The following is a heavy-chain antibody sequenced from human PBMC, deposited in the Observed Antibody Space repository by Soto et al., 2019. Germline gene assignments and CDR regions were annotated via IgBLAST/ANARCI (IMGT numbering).Heavy chain of an antibody. CDR2: IVVGSGNT. D-gene: IGHD1-1*01. CDR1: GFTFTSSA. CDR3: AAGGIAAGTTPAYDY. J-gene: IGHJ4*02. Sequence: SVKVSCKASGFTFTSSAMQWVRQARGQRLEWIGWIVVGSGNTNYAQKFQERVTITRDMSTSTAYMELSSLRSEDTAVYYCAAGGIAAGTTPAYDYWGQGTLVTVSS. V-gene: IGHV1-58*02.